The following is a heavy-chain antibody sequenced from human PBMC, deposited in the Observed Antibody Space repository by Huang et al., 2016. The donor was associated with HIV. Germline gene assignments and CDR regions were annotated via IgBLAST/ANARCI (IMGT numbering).Heavy chain of an antibody. Sequence: QVQLVQSGAEVKKPGASVKVSCKPSGSIFSTYDTHWVRQAPGKRLEWKGRINAGNGNTKYSQRFQGRVTITRDTAENTAYVELSSVRSEDTGVYYCARGIAAGDYWGQGTLVTVSS. CDR3: ARGIAAGDY. D-gene: IGHD6-25*01. CDR2: INAGNGNT. J-gene: IGHJ4*02. V-gene: IGHV1-3*01. CDR1: GSIFSTYD.